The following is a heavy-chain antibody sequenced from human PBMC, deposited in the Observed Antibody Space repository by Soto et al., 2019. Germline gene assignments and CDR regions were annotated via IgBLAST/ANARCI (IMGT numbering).Heavy chain of an antibody. CDR3: ANLPPSPVCFDP. Sequence: ASVKVSGKASGYTFTGYFIHWLRQAPGQGLAWMGRMNPNSGATNYAPKFQGRVSMTRDTSIRTAYMELTSLRSDDTAVYYCANLPPSPVCFDPCGEGILVTESS. J-gene: IGHJ5*02. CDR1: GYTFTGYF. D-gene: IGHD6-19*01. V-gene: IGHV1-2*06. CDR2: MNPNSGAT.